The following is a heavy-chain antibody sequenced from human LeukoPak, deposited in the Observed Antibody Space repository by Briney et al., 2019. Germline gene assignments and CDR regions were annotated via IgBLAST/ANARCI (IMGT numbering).Heavy chain of an antibody. Sequence: GGSLRLSCAASGFTFSSYWMHWVRQAPGKGLVWVSRINSDGSSTSYADFVKGRFTISRDNAKNALYLQMNSLRAEDTAVYYCARGGYYDDLDYWGQGTLVTVSS. V-gene: IGHV3-74*01. CDR2: INSDGSST. CDR1: GFTFSSYW. D-gene: IGHD3-22*01. CDR3: ARGGYYDDLDY. J-gene: IGHJ4*02.